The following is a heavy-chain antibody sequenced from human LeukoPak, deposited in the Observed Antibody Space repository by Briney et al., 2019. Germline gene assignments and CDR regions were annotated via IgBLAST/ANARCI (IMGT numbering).Heavy chain of an antibody. Sequence: AAVKVSFKSSGYRFTTDIYTMHWLRQAPGHRREGMGCIKAGNSNTKYPHTVQGRVTITRDTPARTVYMEVSSLVSEDTAVYYCARDSDSSGWSWVYWGQGTLVTVSS. CDR3: ARDSDSSGWSWVY. J-gene: IGHJ4*02. D-gene: IGHD6-19*01. V-gene: IGHV1-3*01. CDR1: GYRFTTDIYT. CDR2: IKAGNSNT.